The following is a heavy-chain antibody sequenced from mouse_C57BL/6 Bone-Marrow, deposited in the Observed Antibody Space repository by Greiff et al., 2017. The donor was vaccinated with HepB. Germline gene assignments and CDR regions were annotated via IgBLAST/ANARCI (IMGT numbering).Heavy chain of an antibody. CDR1: GFTFSDYG. CDR3: ARDRFITTVVSY. V-gene: IGHV5-17*01. J-gene: IGHJ3*01. D-gene: IGHD1-1*01. Sequence: EVQVVESGGGLVKPGGSLKLSCAASGFTFSDYGMHWVRQAPEKGLEWVAYISSGSSTIYYADTVKGRFTISRDNAKNTLFLQMTSLRSEDTAMYYCARDRFITTVVSYWGQGTLVTVSA. CDR2: ISSGSSTI.